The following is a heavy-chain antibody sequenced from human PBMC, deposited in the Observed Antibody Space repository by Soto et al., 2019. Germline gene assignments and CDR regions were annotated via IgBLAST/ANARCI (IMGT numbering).Heavy chain of an antibody. CDR2: ISSSSSYI. Sequence: EVQLVESGGGLVKAGGSLRLSCAASGFTFSSYSMNWVRQAPGKGLEWVSSISSSSSYIYYADSVKGRFTISRDNAKNSLYLQMNSLRAEDTAVYYCARDSPHSSGWYIDYWGQGTLVTVSS. D-gene: IGHD6-19*01. J-gene: IGHJ4*02. V-gene: IGHV3-21*01. CDR3: ARDSPHSSGWYIDY. CDR1: GFTFSSYS.